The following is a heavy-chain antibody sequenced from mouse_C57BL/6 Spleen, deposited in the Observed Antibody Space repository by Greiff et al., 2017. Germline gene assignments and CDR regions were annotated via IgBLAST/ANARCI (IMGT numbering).Heavy chain of an antibody. Sequence: QVQLQQPGAELVKPGASVKLSCKASGYIFTSYWMHWVKQRSGRGLERIGRIDPNSGGTKYNEKFKSKATLPVDKPSSTAYMQLSSLTSEDSAVYYCARWGYGSSYWYFDVWGTGTTVTVSS. CDR3: ARWGYGSSYWYFDV. J-gene: IGHJ1*03. D-gene: IGHD1-1*01. V-gene: IGHV1-72*01. CDR2: IDPNSGGT. CDR1: GYIFTSYW.